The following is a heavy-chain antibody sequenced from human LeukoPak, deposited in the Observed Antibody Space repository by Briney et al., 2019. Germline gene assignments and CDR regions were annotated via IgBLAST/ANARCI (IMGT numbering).Heavy chain of an antibody. D-gene: IGHD6-19*01. CDR3: AAPHRGLRSEYSSGWYDYFLDY. CDR1: GYTFTSYA. J-gene: IGHJ4*02. Sequence: ASVKVSCKASGYTFTSYAISWVRQAPGQGLEWMGGIIPIFGTANYAQKFQGRVTITADESTSTAYMELSSLRSEDTAVYYCAAPHRGLRSEYSSGWYDYFLDYWGQGTLVTVSS. V-gene: IGHV1-69*13. CDR2: IIPIFGTA.